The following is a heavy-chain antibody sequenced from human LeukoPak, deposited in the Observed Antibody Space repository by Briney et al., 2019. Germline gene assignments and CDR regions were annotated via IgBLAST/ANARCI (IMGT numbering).Heavy chain of an antibody. Sequence: PSETLSLTCTVSGGSISSYYWSWIRQPPGKGLEWIGFISYSGSTNYNPSLKSRVTISLDTSKNQFSLKLSSVTAADTAVYYCARRDWGYYYGMDVWGQGTTVTVSS. J-gene: IGHJ6*02. D-gene: IGHD7-27*01. CDR2: ISYSGST. CDR1: GGSISSYY. CDR3: ARRDWGYYYGMDV. V-gene: IGHV4-59*01.